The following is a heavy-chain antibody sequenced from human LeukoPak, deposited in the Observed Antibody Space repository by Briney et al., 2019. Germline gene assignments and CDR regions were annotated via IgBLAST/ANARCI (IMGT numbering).Heavy chain of an antibody. D-gene: IGHD1-26*01. J-gene: IGHJ4*02. CDR3: ARSQTGGTFDY. Sequence: SQTLSLTCAISGVSVSSKSAAWNWIGQSPSRGLEWLGRTYYRSKWSSGYAESVKSRLTISPDTSKNQFSLQLRSVTPDDTAVYYCARSQTGGTFDYWGQGALVTVSS. CDR2: TYYRSKWSS. V-gene: IGHV6-1*01. CDR1: GVSVSSKSAA.